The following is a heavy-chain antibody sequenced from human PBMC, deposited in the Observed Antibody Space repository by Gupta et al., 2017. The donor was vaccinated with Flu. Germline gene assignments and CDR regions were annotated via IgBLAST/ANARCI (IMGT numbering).Heavy chain of an antibody. J-gene: IGHJ3*02. CDR3: AGGDDSYYSSAYLDAFDI. CDR2: IYYTADT. CDR1: AGSVSSGSLF. D-gene: IGHD3-22*01. V-gene: IGHV4-39*01. Sequence: QLQLQESGPGLLKPSETLSLTCTVSAGSVSSGSLFWGWVRQPPGKGLEWIGSIYYTADTYYNPSLGSRVTISVDTSKNQFSLKLTSVTAEDSAVYYCAGGDDSYYSSAYLDAFDIWGQGTVVTVSS.